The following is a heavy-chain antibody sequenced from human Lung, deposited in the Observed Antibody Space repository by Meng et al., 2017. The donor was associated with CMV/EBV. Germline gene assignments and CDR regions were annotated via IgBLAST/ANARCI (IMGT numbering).Heavy chain of an antibody. J-gene: IGHJ4*02. CDR2: IYDTGGR. CDR3: ARVVRDWPQGFADS. Sequence: GGSLRLXXAASGFTISSSFMTWVRQAPGKGLEWVSLIYDTGGRYFAASVKGRFTMSRDNSRNTLYLQMSSLRAEDTAVYYCARVVRDWPQGFADSWGQGTXVTVSS. D-gene: IGHD2-21*02. V-gene: IGHV3-53*01. CDR1: GFTISSSF.